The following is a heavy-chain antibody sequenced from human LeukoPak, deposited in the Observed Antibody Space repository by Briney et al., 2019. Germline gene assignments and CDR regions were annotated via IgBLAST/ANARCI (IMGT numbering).Heavy chain of an antibody. CDR1: GFTFSSYS. V-gene: IGHV3-21*01. J-gene: IGHJ4*02. CDR2: ISSSSSYI. CDR3: ARAEYYYDSSGATFDY. Sequence: GGSLRLSCAASGFTFSSYSMNWVRQAPGKGLEWVSSISSSSSYIYYADSVKGRFTISRDNAKNSLYLQMNSLRAEDTAVYYCARAEYYYDSSGATFDYWGQGTLVTVSS. D-gene: IGHD3-22*01.